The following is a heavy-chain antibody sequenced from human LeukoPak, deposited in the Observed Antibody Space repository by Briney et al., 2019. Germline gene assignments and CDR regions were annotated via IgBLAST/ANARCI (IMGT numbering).Heavy chain of an antibody. Sequence: SETLSLTCAVYGGSFSGYCWTWIRQAPGKGLEWIGEINDSGRNNYNPSLKSRATISGDTSKNQFSLKLRSVTAADTAVYYCARGGSRLEWFGQLVRFDPWGQGTLVTVSS. CDR2: INDSGRN. D-gene: IGHD3-10*01. V-gene: IGHV4-34*01. CDR1: GGSFSGYC. J-gene: IGHJ5*02. CDR3: ARGGSRLEWFGQLVRFDP.